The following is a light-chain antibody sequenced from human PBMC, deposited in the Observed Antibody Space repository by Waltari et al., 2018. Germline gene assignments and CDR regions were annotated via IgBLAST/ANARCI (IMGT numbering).Light chain of an antibody. CDR1: SNDVGVYNS. Sequence: QSALTQPASVSGSPGQSVTIFRTGTSNDVGVYNSVSWYQEHPGHAPRVIIYDVSDRPSGVSDRFSGSKSGNTASLTISGLQAEDEADYYCSSQSSNNVVLFGGGTKLTVL. CDR3: SSQSSNNVVL. J-gene: IGLJ2*01. CDR2: DVS. V-gene: IGLV2-14*01.